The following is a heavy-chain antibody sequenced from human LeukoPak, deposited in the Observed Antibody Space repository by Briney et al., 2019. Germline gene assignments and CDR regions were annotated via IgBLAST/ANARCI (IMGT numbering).Heavy chain of an antibody. Sequence: ASVKVSCKASGYTFTSYGISWVRQAPGQGPEWVGWISAYNGNTNYAQKLQGRVTMTRDTSTSTAYMELRSLRSDDTAVYCCARVGPRGYSGPLDYWGQGTLVTVSS. CDR3: ARVGPRGYSGPLDY. J-gene: IGHJ4*02. D-gene: IGHD5-12*01. CDR2: ISAYNGNT. V-gene: IGHV1-18*01. CDR1: GYTFTSYG.